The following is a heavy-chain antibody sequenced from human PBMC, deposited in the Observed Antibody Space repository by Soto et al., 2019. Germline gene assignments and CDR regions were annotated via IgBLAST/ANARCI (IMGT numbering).Heavy chain of an antibody. D-gene: IGHD3-10*01. J-gene: IGHJ2*01. CDR1: GFTFSNYS. CDR3: ARDRSVGIGSGSYYPSSYWYSDL. CDR2: ISSSSSYI. V-gene: IGHV3-21*01. Sequence: EVQLVESGGGLVKPGGSLRLSCAASGFTFSNYSMNWVRQAPGKGLEWVSSISSSSSYIYYADSMKGRFTISRDNAKNSLNLQINSLRAEDAAVYYFARDRSVGIGSGSYYPSSYWYSDLGARRTLVTVSS.